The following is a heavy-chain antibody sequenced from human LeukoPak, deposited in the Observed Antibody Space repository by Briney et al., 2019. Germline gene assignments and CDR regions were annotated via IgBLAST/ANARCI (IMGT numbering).Heavy chain of an antibody. CDR1: GFTFSNAW. V-gene: IGHV3-15*01. D-gene: IGHD6-19*01. CDR2: IKSKTDSGTT. Sequence: PGGSLRLSCAASGFTFSNAWMSWVRQAPGKGLEWVGRIKSKTDSGTTDYAAPVKGRFTISRDDSKNTLYLQMNSLKTEDTAVYYCTTAVAYDYWGQGTLVTVSS. J-gene: IGHJ4*02. CDR3: TTAVAYDY.